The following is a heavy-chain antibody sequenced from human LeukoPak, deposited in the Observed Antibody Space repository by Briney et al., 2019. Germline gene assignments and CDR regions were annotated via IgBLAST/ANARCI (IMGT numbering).Heavy chain of an antibody. V-gene: IGHV4-34*01. J-gene: IGHJ4*02. D-gene: IGHD3-10*01. CDR1: GGSFSGYY. CDR2: INHSGST. CDR3: ARGPMVRGIIATPFDY. Sequence: SETLSLTCAVYGGSFSGYYWSWIRQPPGKGLEWIGEINHSGSTNYNPPLKSRVTISVDTSKNQFSLKLSSVTAADTAVYYCARGPMVRGIIATPFDYWGQGTLVTVSS.